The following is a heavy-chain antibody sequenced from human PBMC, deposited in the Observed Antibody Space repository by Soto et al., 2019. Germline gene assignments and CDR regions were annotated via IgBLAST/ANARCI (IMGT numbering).Heavy chain of an antibody. CDR2: ISGSSRNM. D-gene: IGHD5-12*01. CDR1: GFTFSTCS. J-gene: IGHJ4*02. V-gene: IGHV3-21*02. Sequence: EVQLVESGGGLVKLGGSLRLSCAASGFTFSTCSMNWVRQAPGKGLEWVSSISGSSRNMYYADSVKGRFTISRDNAKNSLYLQMNSLRAEDTAVYYCARDNGYDAATLDYWGQGTLVTVSS. CDR3: ARDNGYDAATLDY.